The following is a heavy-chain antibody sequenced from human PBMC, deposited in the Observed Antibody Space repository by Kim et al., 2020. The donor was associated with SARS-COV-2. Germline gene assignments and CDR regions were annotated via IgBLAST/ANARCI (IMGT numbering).Heavy chain of an antibody. V-gene: IGHV1-69*04. D-gene: IGHD2-15*01. CDR2: IIPIFGIA. J-gene: IGHJ4*02. CDR3: ARDVLTAGGN. Sequence: SVKVSCKASGGTFSSYAISWVRQAPGQGLEWMGRIIPIFGIANYAQKFQGRVTITADKSTSTAYMELSSLRSKDTAVYYCARDVLTAGGNWGQGTLVTVSS. CDR1: GGTFSSYA.